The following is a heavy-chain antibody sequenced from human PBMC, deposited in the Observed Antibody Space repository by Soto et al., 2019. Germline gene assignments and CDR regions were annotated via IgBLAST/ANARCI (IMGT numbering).Heavy chain of an antibody. D-gene: IGHD5-12*01. J-gene: IGHJ4*02. CDR1: GGSISGYY. CDR3: ARDSVGSGYD. Sequence: QVQLQESGPGLVKPSETLSLTCAVSGGSISGYYWSWIRQPPGKRLEWIGYIYYSGYTNYNPSLKGRVTISVDRSMDQFSLELRSVTASDTAVYYCARDSVGSGYDWGQGTLVTVSS. CDR2: IYYSGYT. V-gene: IGHV4-59*01.